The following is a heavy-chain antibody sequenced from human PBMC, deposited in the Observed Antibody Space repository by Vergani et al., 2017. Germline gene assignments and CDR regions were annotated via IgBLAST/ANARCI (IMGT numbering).Heavy chain of an antibody. Sequence: HLLESGGGLIQPGGSLRLSCAASGFTFNSYAMTWVRQAPGKGLEWVSGINNNGGSTYYADSVKGRFTISRDNSKNTLYLQMTDLRAEDTATYYCAKGWGSTSCPYGGGAFDVWGHGTMVTVSS. CDR3: AKGWGSTSCPYGGGAFDV. CDR2: INNNGGST. CDR1: GFTFNSYA. J-gene: IGHJ3*01. V-gene: IGHV3-23*01. D-gene: IGHD2-2*01.